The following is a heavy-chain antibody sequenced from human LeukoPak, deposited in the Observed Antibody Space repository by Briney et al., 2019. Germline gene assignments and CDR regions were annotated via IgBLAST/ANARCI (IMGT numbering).Heavy chain of an antibody. J-gene: IGHJ4*02. CDR1: GFTFSDYY. Sequence: GGSLRLSCAASGFTFSDYYMSWIRQAPGRGLEWVSYISSSSSNTNYADSVKGRFTVSRDNAKNSLYLQMNSLRAEDTAVYYCARDLTASSGSYYDYWGQGTLVTVSS. D-gene: IGHD1-26*01. CDR3: ARDLTASSGSYYDY. V-gene: IGHV3-11*06. CDR2: ISSSSSNT.